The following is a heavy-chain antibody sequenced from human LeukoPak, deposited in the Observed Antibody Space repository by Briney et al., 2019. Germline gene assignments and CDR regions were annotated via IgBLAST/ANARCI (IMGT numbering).Heavy chain of an antibody. V-gene: IGHV3-74*01. CDR2: INGYGSIT. CDR3: ARGVLPEFDY. D-gene: IGHD1-14*01. CDR1: GFTFETYW. Sequence: GGSLRLSCAASGFTFETYWMHWVRQAPGKGLEWVSCINGYGSITNYADSVKGRFTISRDNAKNSLYLQMNSLRAEDTAVYYCARGVLPEFDYWGQGTLVTVSS. J-gene: IGHJ4*02.